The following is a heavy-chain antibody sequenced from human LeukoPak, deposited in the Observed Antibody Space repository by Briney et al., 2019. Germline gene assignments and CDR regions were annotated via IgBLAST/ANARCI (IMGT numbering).Heavy chain of an antibody. J-gene: IGHJ4*02. CDR1: GGTFSSYA. Sequence: SVKVSCKASGGTFSSYAISWVRQAPGQGLEWMGRIIPILGIANYAQKFQGRVTITADKSTSTAYMELSSLRTEDTAVYYCARTSFHYSYGYGGGLYFDYWGQGTLVTVSS. V-gene: IGHV1-69*04. CDR2: IIPILGIA. CDR3: ARTSFHYSYGYGGGLYFDY. D-gene: IGHD5-18*01.